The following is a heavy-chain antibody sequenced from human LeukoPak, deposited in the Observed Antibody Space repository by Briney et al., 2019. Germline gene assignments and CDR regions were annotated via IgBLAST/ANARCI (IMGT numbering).Heavy chain of an antibody. CDR1: GFTFSSYS. Sequence: GGSLRLSCAASGFTFSSYSMNWVRQAPGKGLEWVSYISSSSSTIYYADSVKGRFTISRDNAKNSLYLQMNSLRAEDTAVYYCARYQVVREVIIGLDYWGQGALVTVSS. D-gene: IGHD3-10*01. CDR3: ARYQVVREVIIGLDY. J-gene: IGHJ4*02. CDR2: ISSSSSTI. V-gene: IGHV3-48*01.